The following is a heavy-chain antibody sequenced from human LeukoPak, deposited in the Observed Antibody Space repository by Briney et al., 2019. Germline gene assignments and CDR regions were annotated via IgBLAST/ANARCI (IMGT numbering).Heavy chain of an antibody. Sequence: PGGSLRLSCAASGFIFRNYAMHWARQAPGQGLEYVSAISSSGDSTYYANSVRGRFTISRDNSKNTLFLQMGSLRAEDMAVYYCVREERGLAIDYWGQGTLVTVSS. CDR1: GFIFRNYA. J-gene: IGHJ4*02. CDR2: ISSSGDST. V-gene: IGHV3-64*01. D-gene: IGHD5-12*01. CDR3: VREERGLAIDY.